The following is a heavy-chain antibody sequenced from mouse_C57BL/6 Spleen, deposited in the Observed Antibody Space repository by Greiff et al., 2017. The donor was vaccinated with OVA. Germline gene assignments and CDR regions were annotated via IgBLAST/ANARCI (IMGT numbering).Heavy chain of an antibody. J-gene: IGHJ2*01. Sequence: EVQLQQSGGDLVKPGGSLKLSCAASGFTFSSYGMSWVRQTPDKRLEWVATISSGGSYTYYPDSVKGRFTISRDNAKNTLYLQMSSLKSEDTAMYYCARQGRYFDYWGQGTTLTVSS. CDR1: GFTFSSYG. V-gene: IGHV5-6*01. CDR2: ISSGGSYT. CDR3: ARQGRYFDY.